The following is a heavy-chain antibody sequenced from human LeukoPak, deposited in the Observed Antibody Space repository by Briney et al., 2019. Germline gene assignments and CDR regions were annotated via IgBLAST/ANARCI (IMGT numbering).Heavy chain of an antibody. CDR1: GGTFSSYT. D-gene: IGHD6-6*01. CDR2: IIPILGIA. Sequence: SVKVSCKASGGTFSSYTISWVRQAPGQGLEWMGRIIPILGIANYAQKFQGSVTITADKSTSTAYMELSSLRSEDTAVYYCARLGYSSSSDDYWGQGTLVTVSS. CDR3: ARLGYSSSSDDY. V-gene: IGHV1-69*02. J-gene: IGHJ4*02.